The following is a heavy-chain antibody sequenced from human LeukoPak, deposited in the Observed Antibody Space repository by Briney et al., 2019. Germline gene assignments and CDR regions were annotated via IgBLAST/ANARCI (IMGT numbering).Heavy chain of an antibody. Sequence: SETLSLXCAVYGGSFSGNYWSWIRQPPGKGLEWIGEINHSGSTNYNPSLKSRVTISVDTSKNQFSLKLSSVTAADTAVYYCARGPNYDFWSGYLHYFDYWGQGTLVTVSS. CDR2: INHSGST. J-gene: IGHJ4*02. V-gene: IGHV4-34*01. CDR3: ARGPNYDFWSGYLHYFDY. D-gene: IGHD3-3*01. CDR1: GGSFSGNY.